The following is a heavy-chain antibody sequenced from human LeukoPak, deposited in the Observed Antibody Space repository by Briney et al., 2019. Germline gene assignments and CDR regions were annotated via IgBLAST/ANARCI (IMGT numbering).Heavy chain of an antibody. D-gene: IGHD2-2*01. Sequence: GASVKVSCKASGYTFTSYGISWVRQAPGQGLEWMGWISAYNGNTNYAQKLQGRVTMTTDTSTSTAYMELRSLRSDDTAVYYCARDNIVVIPAAAVDAFDIWGQGTMVTVSS. CDR2: ISAYNGNT. CDR3: ARDNIVVIPAAAVDAFDI. V-gene: IGHV1-18*01. CDR1: GYTFTSYG. J-gene: IGHJ3*02.